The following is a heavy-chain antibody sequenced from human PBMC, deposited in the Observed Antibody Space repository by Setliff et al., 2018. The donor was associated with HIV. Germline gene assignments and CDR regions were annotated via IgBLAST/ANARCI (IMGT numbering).Heavy chain of an antibody. CDR1: GASISSHY. CDR3: ARVPRQLLKGAAAYFDY. CDR2: IYYSGST. Sequence: SETLSLTCTVSGASISSHYWSWIRQPPGMGLEWIGNIYYSGSTNYNPSLKSRVTISVDTSKNQFSLRLNSVTAADTAAYYCARVPRQLLKGAAAYFDYWGQGTLVTVSS. J-gene: IGHJ4*02. V-gene: IGHV4-59*11. D-gene: IGHD5-18*01.